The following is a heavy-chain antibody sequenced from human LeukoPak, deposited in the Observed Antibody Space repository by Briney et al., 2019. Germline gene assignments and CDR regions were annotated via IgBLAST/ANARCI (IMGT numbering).Heavy chain of an antibody. CDR2: ISGSGGST. J-gene: IGHJ4*02. CDR3: AKTSGELPYFDY. V-gene: IGHV3-23*01. D-gene: IGHD1-26*01. Sequence: EGSLRLSCAASGFTFSSYAMSWVRQAPGKGLEWVSAISGSGGSTYYADSVKGRFTISRDNSKNTLYLQMNSLRAEDTAVYYCAKTSGELPYFDYWGQGTLVTVSS. CDR1: GFTFSSYA.